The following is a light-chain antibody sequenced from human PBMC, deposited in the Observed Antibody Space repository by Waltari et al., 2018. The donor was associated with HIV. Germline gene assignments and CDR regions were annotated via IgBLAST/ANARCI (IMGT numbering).Light chain of an antibody. Sequence: DIKLTQSPCSVSASVGDRVTIICRASQGINNWLAWYQQKPWKAPKLLIYGATTLESGVPSRFSGRGYGTDFTLTISSLQPKASATYYCQQGNSFPRITFGQGTRLEIK. J-gene: IGKJ5*01. CDR1: QGINNW. CDR2: GAT. CDR3: QQGNSFPRIT. V-gene: IGKV1-12*01.